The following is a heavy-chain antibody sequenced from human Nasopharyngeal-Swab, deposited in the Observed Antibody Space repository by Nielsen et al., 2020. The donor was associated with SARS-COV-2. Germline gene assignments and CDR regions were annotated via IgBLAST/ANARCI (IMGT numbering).Heavy chain of an antibody. V-gene: IGHV3-74*01. CDR1: GFTFSSHW. Sequence: ETLSLTCAASGFTFSSHWMHWVRQGPGEGLVWLSRISSDGRTTNYADSVKGRFSISRDNSKNTLHLQMNSLTDGDTAVYYRARGPSTANFYAGDYWGQGTLVTVSS. J-gene: IGHJ4*02. D-gene: IGHD2/OR15-2a*01. CDR3: ARGPSTANFYAGDY. CDR2: ISSDGRTT.